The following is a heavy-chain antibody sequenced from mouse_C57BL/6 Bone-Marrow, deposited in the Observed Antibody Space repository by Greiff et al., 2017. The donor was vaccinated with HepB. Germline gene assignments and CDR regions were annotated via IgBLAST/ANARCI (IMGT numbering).Heavy chain of an antibody. V-gene: IGHV3-6*01. CDR1: GYSITSGYY. J-gene: IGHJ2*01. D-gene: IGHD4-1*01. CDR3: ARSNWVLFDY. Sequence: EVKLEESGPGLVKPSQSLSLTCSVTGYSITSGYYWNWIRQFPGNKLEWMGYISYDGSNNYNPSLKNRISITRETSKNQFFLKLNSVTTEDTATYYCARSNWVLFDYWGQGTTLTVSS. CDR2: ISYDGSN.